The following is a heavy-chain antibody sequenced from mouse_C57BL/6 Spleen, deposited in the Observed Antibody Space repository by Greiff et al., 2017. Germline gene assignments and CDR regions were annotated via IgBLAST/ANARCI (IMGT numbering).Heavy chain of an antibody. D-gene: IGHD2-3*01. CDR2: IYPGDGDT. J-gene: IGHJ3*01. V-gene: IGHV1-80*01. CDR1: GYAFSSYW. CDR3: ARYDGYYPY. Sequence: QVQLQQSGAELVKPGASVKISCKASGYAFSSYWMNWAKQRPGKGLEWIGQIYPGDGDTNYNGKFKGKATLTADKSSSTAYMQLSSLTSEDSAVYFCARYDGYYPYWGQGTLVTVSA.